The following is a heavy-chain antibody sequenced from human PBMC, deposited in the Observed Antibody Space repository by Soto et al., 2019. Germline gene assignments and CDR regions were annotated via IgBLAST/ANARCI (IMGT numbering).Heavy chain of an antibody. CDR1: GYTFTSYY. D-gene: IGHD6-6*01. Sequence: ASVKVSCKASGYTFTSYYMHWVRQAPGQGLEWMGIINPSGGSTSYAQKFQGRVTMTRDTSRSTAYMELSSLRSEDTAVYYCARAPLEYSSSSAFGAFNFDYWGQGTLVTVS. CDR3: ARAPLEYSSSSAFGAFNFDY. CDR2: INPSGGST. V-gene: IGHV1-46*01. J-gene: IGHJ4*02.